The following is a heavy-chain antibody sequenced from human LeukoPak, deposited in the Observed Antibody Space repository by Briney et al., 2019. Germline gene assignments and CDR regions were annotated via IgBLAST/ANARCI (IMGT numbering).Heavy chain of an antibody. J-gene: IGHJ4*02. CDR2: ISYDGSNK. CDR1: GFTFSSYA. D-gene: IGHD6-6*01. Sequence: GGSLRLSCAASGFTFSSYAMHWVRQAPGKGLEWVAVISYDGSNKYYADSVKGRSTISRDNSKNTLYLQMNSLRAEDTAVYYCARGEYSSYDYWGQGTLVTVSS. V-gene: IGHV3-30-3*01. CDR3: ARGEYSSYDY.